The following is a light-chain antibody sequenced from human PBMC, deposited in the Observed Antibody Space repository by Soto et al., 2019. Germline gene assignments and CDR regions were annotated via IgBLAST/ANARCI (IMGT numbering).Light chain of an antibody. CDR2: LNSDGSH. J-gene: IGLJ2*01. Sequence: QPVLTQSPSASASLGASVKLTCTLSSGHSSYAIAWHKQQPEKGPRYLMKLNSDGSHSKGDGIPDRFSGSSSGAERYLTISGLQSEDEADFYCQTWGTGIQVFGGGTKLNVL. V-gene: IGLV4-69*01. CDR3: QTWGTGIQV. CDR1: SGHSSYA.